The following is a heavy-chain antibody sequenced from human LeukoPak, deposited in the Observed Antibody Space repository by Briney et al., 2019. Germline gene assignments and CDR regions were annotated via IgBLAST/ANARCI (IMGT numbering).Heavy chain of an antibody. CDR2: IYPGDSDT. D-gene: IGHD3-22*01. V-gene: IGHV5-51*01. CDR3: ASYYDSSGSQKNAFDI. Sequence: GESLKISCKGSGYSFTSYWIGWVRQMPGKGLEWMGIIYPGDSDTRYSPSFQGPVTISADKSISTAYLQWSSLKASDTAMYYCASYYDSSGSQKNAFDIWGQGTMVTVSS. CDR1: GYSFTSYW. J-gene: IGHJ3*02.